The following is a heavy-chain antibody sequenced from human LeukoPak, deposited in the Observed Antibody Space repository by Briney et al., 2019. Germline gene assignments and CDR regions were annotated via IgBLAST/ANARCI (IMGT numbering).Heavy chain of an antibody. CDR1: GYTFTGYY. V-gene: IGHV1-2*02. D-gene: IGHD3-16*02. Sequence: ASVKVSCKASGYTFTGYYMHWVRQAPGQGLEWMGWINPNSGGTNYAQKFQGRVTMTRDTSISTAYMELSRLRSDDTAVYYCASGIMITFGGVIANDAFDIWGQGTMVTVSS. CDR3: ASGIMITFGGVIANDAFDI. J-gene: IGHJ3*02. CDR2: INPNSGGT.